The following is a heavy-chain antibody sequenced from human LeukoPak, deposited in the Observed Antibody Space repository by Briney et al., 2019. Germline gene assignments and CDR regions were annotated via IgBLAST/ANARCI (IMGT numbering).Heavy chain of an antibody. CDR3: ATYSGSYSKYFQH. V-gene: IGHV5-51*01. CDR2: IYPGDSDT. Sequence: GESLKISCKGSEYSFTNYWIGWVRQMPGKGLEWMGIIYPGDSDTRYSPSFQGQVTISADKSISTAYLQWSSLKASDTAMYFCATYSGSYSKYFQHWGQGTLVTVSS. J-gene: IGHJ1*01. D-gene: IGHD3-10*01. CDR1: EYSFTNYW.